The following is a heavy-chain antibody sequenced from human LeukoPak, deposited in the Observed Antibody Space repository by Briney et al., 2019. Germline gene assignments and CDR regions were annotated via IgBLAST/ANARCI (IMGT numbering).Heavy chain of an antibody. V-gene: IGHV3-23*01. D-gene: IGHD3-9*01. Sequence: GGSLRLSCAASGFTFSLFNWVRQAPGKGLEWVATMSAYNDRTHYADSVRGRFTVSRDNSKNTLSLQMNSLREDDTAVYYCAQELSDIFVVRTDSWGQGTLVTVSS. J-gene: IGHJ4*02. CDR1: GFTFSLF. CDR2: MSAYNDRT. CDR3: AQELSDIFVVRTDS.